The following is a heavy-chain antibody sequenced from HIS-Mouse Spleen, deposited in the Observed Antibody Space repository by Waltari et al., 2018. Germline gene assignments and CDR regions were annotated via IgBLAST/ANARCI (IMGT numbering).Heavy chain of an antibody. V-gene: IGHV4-39*07. J-gene: IGHJ2*01. CDR3: AREIPYSSSWYDWYFDL. CDR2: IYYSGGT. D-gene: IGHD6-13*01. Sequence: QLQLQESGPGLVKPSETLSLTCTVSGGSISSSSYYWGWIRQPPGKGLDGIGSIYYSGGTYYNPSLKSRVTISVDTSKNQFSLKRSSVTAADTAVYYCAREIPYSSSWYDWYFDLWGRGTLVTVSS. CDR1: GGSISSSSYY.